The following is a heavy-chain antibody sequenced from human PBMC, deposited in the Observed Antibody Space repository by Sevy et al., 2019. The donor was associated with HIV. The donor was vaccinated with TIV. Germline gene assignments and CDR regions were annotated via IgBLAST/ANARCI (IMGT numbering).Heavy chain of an antibody. Sequence: GGSLRLSCAASGFSFSSNWMLWVRQAPGKGLVWVSRISSDGSSLSYADSVKGRFTISRDNAENTVYLQMNSLRAEDTAVYYCASGGTLFRYWGQGTLVTVSS. J-gene: IGHJ4*02. CDR2: ISSDGSSL. CDR3: ASGGTLFRY. D-gene: IGHD1-1*01. CDR1: GFSFSSNW. V-gene: IGHV3-74*01.